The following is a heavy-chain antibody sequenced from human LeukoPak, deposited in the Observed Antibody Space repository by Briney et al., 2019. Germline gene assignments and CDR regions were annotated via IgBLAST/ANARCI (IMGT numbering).Heavy chain of an antibody. CDR1: GFTFSSYG. D-gene: IGHD5-18*01. CDR2: IRYDGSNK. V-gene: IGHV3-30*02. Sequence: GSLRLSCAASGFTFSSYGMHWVRQAPGKGLEWVAFIRYDGSNKYYADSVKGRFTISRDNSKNTLYLQMNSLRAEDTAVYYCAKDLSLFGYSYGDWGQGTLVTVSS. CDR3: AKDLSLFGYSYGD. J-gene: IGHJ4*02.